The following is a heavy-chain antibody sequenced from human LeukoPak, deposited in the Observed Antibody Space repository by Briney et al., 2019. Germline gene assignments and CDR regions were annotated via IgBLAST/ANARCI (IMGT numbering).Heavy chain of an antibody. Sequence: ASVKVSCKASGYTFTSYGISWVRQAPGQGLEWMGWISAYNGNTNYAQKLQGRVTMITDTSTSTAYMELRSLRSDDTAVYYCARESRVLRYFDWLLSFDAFDIWGQGTMVTVSS. D-gene: IGHD3-9*01. CDR1: GYTFTSYG. CDR3: ARESRVLRYFDWLLSFDAFDI. V-gene: IGHV1-18*01. CDR2: ISAYNGNT. J-gene: IGHJ3*02.